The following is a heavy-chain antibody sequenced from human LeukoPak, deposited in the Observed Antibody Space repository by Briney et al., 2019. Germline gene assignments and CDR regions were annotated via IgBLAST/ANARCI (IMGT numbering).Heavy chain of an antibody. J-gene: IGHJ6*04. CDR3: ATVRDFATIAVPGFNV. V-gene: IGHV1-24*01. D-gene: IGHD6-19*01. Sequence: ASVKVSCKVSGDSLTEVPMYRVRQAPGKGLEWMGGFDPEEGETIYAQKFQGRVTMTEDTSTDTAYMELSSLRSEDTAIYYCATVRDFATIAVPGFNVWGKGTTVTVSS. CDR1: GDSLTEVP. CDR2: FDPEEGET.